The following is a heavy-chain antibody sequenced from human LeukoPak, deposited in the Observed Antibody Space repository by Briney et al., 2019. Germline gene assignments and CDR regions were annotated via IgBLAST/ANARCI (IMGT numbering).Heavy chain of an antibody. Sequence: GGSLRLSCAASGFAFSNAWLSWVRQAPGKGLEWVGRIKSKTDGGTTDYAAPVKGRFTISRDDSKNTLYLQMNSLKTEDTAVYYCTTDRYGNAFDIWGQGTMVTVSS. CDR2: IKSKTDGGTT. V-gene: IGHV3-15*01. CDR3: TTDRYGNAFDI. D-gene: IGHD3-16*02. CDR1: GFAFSNAW. J-gene: IGHJ3*02.